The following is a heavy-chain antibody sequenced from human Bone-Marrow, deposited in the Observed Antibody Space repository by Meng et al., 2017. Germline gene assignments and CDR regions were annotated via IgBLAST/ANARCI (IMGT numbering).Heavy chain of an antibody. J-gene: IGHJ4*02. V-gene: IGHV6-1*01. D-gene: IGHD1-26*01. CDR2: TYYRSRWYT. CDR3: ARESSGSPLDY. Sequence: QVTLPQSGPGLVKPSQTLSLTCTISGDSVSSTSAAWHWIRRSPSRGLEWLGRTYYRSRWYTDYAVSVKSRININPDTTENHFSLQLNSVTPEDTAVYYCARESSGSPLDYWGRGTLVTVSS. CDR1: GDSVSSTSAA.